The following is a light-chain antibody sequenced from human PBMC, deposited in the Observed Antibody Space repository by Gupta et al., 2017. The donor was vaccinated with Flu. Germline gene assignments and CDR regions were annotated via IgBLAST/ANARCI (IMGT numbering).Light chain of an antibody. Sequence: IVMTQSPATLSVSPGERATLSCWASQSISSNLAWYQHNPGQAPRLLIYGASTRATGVPARFSGSGSGTEFTLTISSLQSEDSAVYYCQHYDNWPPKYTFGQGTKLEIK. V-gene: IGKV3-15*01. J-gene: IGKJ2*01. CDR1: QSISSN. CDR2: GAS. CDR3: QHYDNWPPKYT.